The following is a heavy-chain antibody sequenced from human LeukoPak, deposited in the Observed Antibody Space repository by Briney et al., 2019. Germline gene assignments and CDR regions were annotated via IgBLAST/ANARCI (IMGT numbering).Heavy chain of an antibody. CDR2: ISSSSTYI. CDR3: ARDGSGSGDY. J-gene: IGHJ4*02. D-gene: IGHD2-15*01. V-gene: IGHV3-21*01. Sequence: PGGSLRLSCAASRFTFNIYAINWVRQAPGKGLEWVSSISSSSTYIYYADSVKGRFTISRDNARNSVYLQMNNLRAGDTAVYYCARDGSGSGDYWGQGTLVTVSS. CDR1: RFTFNIYA.